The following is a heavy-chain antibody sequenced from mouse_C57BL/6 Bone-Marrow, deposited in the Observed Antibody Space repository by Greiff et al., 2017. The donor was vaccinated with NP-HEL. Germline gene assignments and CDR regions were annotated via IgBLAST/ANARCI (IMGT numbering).Heavy chain of an antibody. CDR1: GFTFSDYG. CDR3: ARCQYGSSYWYFDV. D-gene: IGHD1-1*01. Sequence: EVKVVESGGGLVKPGGSLKLSCAASGFTFSDYGMHWVRQAPEKGLEWVAYISSGSSTIYYADTVKGRFTISRDNAKNTVCLQRTSLRSEDTAMYYCARCQYGSSYWYFDVWGKGTTVTVSS. V-gene: IGHV5-17*01. J-gene: IGHJ1*03. CDR2: ISSGSSTI.